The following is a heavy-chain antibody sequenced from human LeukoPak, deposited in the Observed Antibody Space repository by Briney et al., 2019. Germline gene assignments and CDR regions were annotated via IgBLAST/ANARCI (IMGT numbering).Heavy chain of an antibody. Sequence: SETLSLTCTVSGGSITSVGYYWTWLRQPAGKGLEWIGRIYPSGNTMYNPSLTSRVTISVDTSKNQFSLKLSSVTAADTAVYYCARSQADFWSGYLHMVHYYYYYMDVWGKGTTVTVSS. CDR2: IYPSGNT. J-gene: IGHJ6*03. CDR1: GGSITSVGYY. CDR3: ARSQADFWSGYLHMVHYYYYYMDV. V-gene: IGHV4-61*02. D-gene: IGHD3-3*01.